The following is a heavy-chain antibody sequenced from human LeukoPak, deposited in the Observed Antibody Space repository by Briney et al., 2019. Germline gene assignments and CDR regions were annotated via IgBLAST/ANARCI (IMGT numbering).Heavy chain of an antibody. V-gene: IGHV3-74*03. D-gene: IGHD2-2*01. Sequence: SGGSLRLSCAGSGFTFRGYWIHWVRQVPGKGLVWVSRINGDGSSATYADSVKGRFTISRDNAKNTVYLQMNNLRAEDTAVYYCARDQYYPLLLWGQGSLVTVSP. CDR3: ARDQYYPLLL. J-gene: IGHJ4*02. CDR1: GFTFRGYW. CDR2: INGDGSSA.